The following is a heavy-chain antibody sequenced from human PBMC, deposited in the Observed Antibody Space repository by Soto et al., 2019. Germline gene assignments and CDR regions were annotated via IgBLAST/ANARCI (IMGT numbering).Heavy chain of an antibody. CDR1: GYTLTELS. Sequence: ASVKVSCKVSGYTLTELSMHWVRQAPGKGLEWMGGFDPEDGETIYAQKFQGRVTMTEDTSTDTAYMELSSLRSEDTAVYYCATGSDWSDPTKGGWFDPWGQGTLVTVSS. V-gene: IGHV1-24*01. CDR2: FDPEDGET. D-gene: IGHD2-21*01. CDR3: ATGSDWSDPTKGGWFDP. J-gene: IGHJ5*02.